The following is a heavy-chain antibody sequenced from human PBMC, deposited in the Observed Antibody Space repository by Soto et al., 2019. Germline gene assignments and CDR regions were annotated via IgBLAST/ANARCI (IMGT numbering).Heavy chain of an antibody. Sequence: QVQLVQSGAEVKKPGSSVKVSCKASGGTFSSYAISWVRQAPGQGLEWRGGVIPIFGTENYAQKFQGRVTSTAVEPTSTGYMELGSLRSEDTAVYYCAGDLGTFCLDYWGQGTLVTVSS. CDR3: AGDLGTFCLDY. J-gene: IGHJ4*02. D-gene: IGHD3-16*01. CDR2: VIPIFGTE. V-gene: IGHV1-69*12. CDR1: GGTFSSYA.